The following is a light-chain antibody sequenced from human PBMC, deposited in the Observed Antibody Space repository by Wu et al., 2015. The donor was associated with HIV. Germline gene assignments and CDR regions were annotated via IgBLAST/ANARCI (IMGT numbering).Light chain of an antibody. CDR1: QTVYSNY. CDR3: QQYGDSPLS. CDR2: HAS. Sequence: EIVLTQSPGTLSLSAGERATLSCRASQTVYSNYFAWYQQKPGQAPRLLIYHASSRATGIPDRFRGSGSGTDFTLTISRLEPEDFAVYYCQQYGDSPLSFGQGTKLEIK. J-gene: IGKJ2*03. V-gene: IGKV3-20*01.